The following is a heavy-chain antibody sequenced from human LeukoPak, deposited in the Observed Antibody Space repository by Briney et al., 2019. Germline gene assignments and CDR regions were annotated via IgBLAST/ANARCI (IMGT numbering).Heavy chain of an antibody. J-gene: IGHJ3*02. Sequence: SETLSLTCNVSGSSITAFYWSWIRQSPGKGLEWIGSFQYGGNSKYNPSLKSRVAMSVDTSKRQLSLRLTSVTAADTAVYYCARVLDLEMATKWNAFDIWGQGTMVTVSS. CDR1: GSSITAFY. CDR3: ARVLDLEMATKWNAFDI. D-gene: IGHD5-24*01. CDR2: FQYGGNS. V-gene: IGHV4-59*01.